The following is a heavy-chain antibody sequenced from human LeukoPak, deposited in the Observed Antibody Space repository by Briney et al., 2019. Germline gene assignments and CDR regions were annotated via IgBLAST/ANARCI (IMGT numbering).Heavy chain of an antibody. J-gene: IGHJ3*02. CDR3: ARESFYSSSWDDAFDI. CDR2: ISYDGTYK. D-gene: IGHD6-13*01. Sequence: PGRSLRLSCAASGFTFTSNAMHWVRQAPGKGLEWVAVISYDGTYKYFADSVKGRFTISRDNAKNSLYLQMNSLRAEDTAVYYCARESFYSSSWDDAFDIWGQGTMVTVSS. CDR1: GFTFTSNA. V-gene: IGHV3-30*04.